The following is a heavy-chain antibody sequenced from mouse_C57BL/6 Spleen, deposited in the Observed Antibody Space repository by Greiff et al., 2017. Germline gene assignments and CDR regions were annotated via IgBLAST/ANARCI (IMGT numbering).Heavy chain of an antibody. J-gene: IGHJ2*01. CDR3: ARLVDYYGSSYVDY. CDR2: IYPGDGDT. Sequence: QVQLQQSGPELVKPGASVKISCKASGYAFSSSWMNWVKQRPGKGLEWIGRIYPGDGDTNYNGKFKGKATLTADKSSSTAYMQLSSLTSEDSAVYFCARLVDYYGSSYVDYWGQGTTLTVSS. D-gene: IGHD1-1*01. CDR1: GYAFSSSW. V-gene: IGHV1-82*01.